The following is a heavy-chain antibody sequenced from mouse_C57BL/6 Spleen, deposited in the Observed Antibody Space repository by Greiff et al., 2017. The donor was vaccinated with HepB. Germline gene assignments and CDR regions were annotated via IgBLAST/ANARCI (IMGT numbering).Heavy chain of an antibody. CDR1: GYTFTSYW. J-gene: IGHJ4*01. CDR3: ARKGPYYYAMDY. V-gene: IGHV1-69*01. Sequence: QVQLQQPGAELVMPGASVKLSCKASGYTFTSYWMHWVKQRPGRGLEWIGEIDPSDSYTNYNQKFKGKSTLTVDKSSSTAYMQLSSLTSEDSAVYYCARKGPYYYAMDYWGQGTSVTVSS. CDR2: IDPSDSYT.